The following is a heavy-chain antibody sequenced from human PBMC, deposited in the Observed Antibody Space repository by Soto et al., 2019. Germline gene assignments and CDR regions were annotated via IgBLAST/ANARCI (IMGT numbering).Heavy chain of an antibody. J-gene: IGHJ4*02. D-gene: IGHD3-22*01. V-gene: IGHV3-23*01. Sequence: GGSLRLSCAASGFTFSSYAMSWVRQAPGKGLEWVSAISGSGGSTYYADSVKGRFTISRDNSKNTLYLQMNSLRAEDTAVYYSAKRGEVDYYDSSGYYPFDYWGQGTLVTVSS. CDR1: GFTFSSYA. CDR3: AKRGEVDYYDSSGYYPFDY. CDR2: ISGSGGST.